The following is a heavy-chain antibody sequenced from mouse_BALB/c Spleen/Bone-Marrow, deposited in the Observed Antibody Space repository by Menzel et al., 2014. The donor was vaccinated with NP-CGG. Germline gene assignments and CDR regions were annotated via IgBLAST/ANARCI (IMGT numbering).Heavy chain of an antibody. D-gene: IGHD4-1*01. CDR1: GYTFTSSW. V-gene: IGHV1S130*01. CDR2: IHPNSGNT. J-gene: IGHJ3*01. CDR3: ARYWSGFAY. Sequence: QVQLQQSGSVLVRPGASVKLSCKASGYTFTSSWMHWAKQSPGQGLEWIGEIHPNSGNTNYNEKFKGKATLTVDTSSSTAYVDLSSLTSEDSAVYYCARYWSGFAYWGQGTLVTVSA.